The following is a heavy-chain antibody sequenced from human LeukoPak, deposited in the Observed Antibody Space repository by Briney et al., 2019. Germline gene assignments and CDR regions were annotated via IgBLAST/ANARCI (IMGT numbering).Heavy chain of an antibody. Sequence: GASVKVSCKASGYTFTSYDINWVRQATGQGLEWMGWMNPNSGNTGYAQKFQGRVTMTRNTSISTAYMELSSLRSEDTAVYYCARGRGYSSSWYDPFYYYYCGMDVWGQGTTVTVSS. V-gene: IGHV1-8*01. D-gene: IGHD6-13*01. CDR1: GYTFTSYD. CDR3: ARGRGYSSSWYDPFYYYYCGMDV. J-gene: IGHJ6*02. CDR2: MNPNSGNT.